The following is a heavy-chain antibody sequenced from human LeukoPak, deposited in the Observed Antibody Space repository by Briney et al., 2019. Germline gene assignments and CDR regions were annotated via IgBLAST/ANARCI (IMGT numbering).Heavy chain of an antibody. V-gene: IGHV6-1*01. Sequence: SQTLSLTCAISGDSVSSNSAAWNWIRQSPSRGVEWLGRTFYRSKWYNDYAVSVKSRITINPDTSKNQFSLQLNSVTPEDTAVYYCAREEALEWLLYWFDPWGQGTLVTVSS. CDR2: TFYRSKWYN. CDR3: AREEALEWLLYWFDP. D-gene: IGHD3-3*01. J-gene: IGHJ5*02. CDR1: GDSVSSNSAA.